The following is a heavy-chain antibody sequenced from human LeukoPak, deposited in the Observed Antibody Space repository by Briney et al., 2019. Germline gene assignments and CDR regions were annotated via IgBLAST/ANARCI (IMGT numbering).Heavy chain of an antibody. V-gene: IGHV4-34*01. Sequence: SETLSLTCAVYGGSFSDYYCSWFRQPPGKRLEWIGEINHSGSTNYNPSLKSRVTISVDTSKNQFSLRLKSVAAADTAVYYCAYSSAYQQQWGQGTLVTVSS. CDR3: AYSSAYQQQ. J-gene: IGHJ1*01. D-gene: IGHD3-22*01. CDR2: INHSGST. CDR1: GGSFSDYY.